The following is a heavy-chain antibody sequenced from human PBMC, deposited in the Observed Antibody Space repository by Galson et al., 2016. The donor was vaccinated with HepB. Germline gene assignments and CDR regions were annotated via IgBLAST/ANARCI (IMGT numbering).Heavy chain of an antibody. J-gene: IGHJ4*02. D-gene: IGHD1-26*01. CDR2: ISAYNGYT. CDR1: GFTFSSYG. V-gene: IGHV1-18*04. CDR3: ARKGREQPLDY. Sequence: SVKVSCKASGFTFSSYGFSWVRQAPGQGLGWMEWISAYNGYTNYVQKLHGRVTMTTDTSTNTAYMELRSLRSDDTAVYDSARKGREQPLDYWGQGTLVTVSS.